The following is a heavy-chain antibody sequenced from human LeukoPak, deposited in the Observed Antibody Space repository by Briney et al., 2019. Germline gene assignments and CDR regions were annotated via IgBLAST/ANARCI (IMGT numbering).Heavy chain of an antibody. Sequence: PGGSLRLSCAASGFTFSSYAMSWVRQAPGKRLEWVSAISGSGGSTYYADSVKGRFTISRDNSKNTLYLQMNSLRAEDTAVYYCAKDDVYYDSFDYWGQGTLVTVSS. CDR3: AKDDVYYDSFDY. CDR2: ISGSGGST. D-gene: IGHD3-22*01. V-gene: IGHV3-23*01. CDR1: GFTFSSYA. J-gene: IGHJ4*02.